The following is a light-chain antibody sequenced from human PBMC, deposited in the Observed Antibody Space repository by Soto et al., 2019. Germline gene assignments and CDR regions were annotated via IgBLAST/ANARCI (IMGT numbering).Light chain of an antibody. V-gene: IGLV2-11*01. J-gene: IGLJ1*01. Sequence: QSALTQPASVSGSPGQSITISCTGTSSDVESYNLVSWYQQHPGKAPKVMIYDVSKRPSGVPDRFSGSKSGNTASLTLSGIQAEDEADYYCCSYAGSYTFYVFGTGTKLTVL. CDR2: DVS. CDR3: CSYAGSYTFYV. CDR1: SSDVESYNL.